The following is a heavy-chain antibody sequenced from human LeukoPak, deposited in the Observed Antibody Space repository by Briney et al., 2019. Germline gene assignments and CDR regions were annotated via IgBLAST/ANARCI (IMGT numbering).Heavy chain of an antibody. J-gene: IGHJ4*02. CDR3: ARARTRGYSGYGEGY. D-gene: IGHD5-12*01. Sequence: GGSLRLSCAASGFTFISYWMSWVRQAPGKGLEWVANIKQDGSEKYYVDSVKGRFTISRDNAKNSLYLQMNSLRAEDTAVYYCARARTRGYSGYGEGYWGQGPLVPVSS. V-gene: IGHV3-7*03. CDR1: GFTFISYW. CDR2: IKQDGSEK.